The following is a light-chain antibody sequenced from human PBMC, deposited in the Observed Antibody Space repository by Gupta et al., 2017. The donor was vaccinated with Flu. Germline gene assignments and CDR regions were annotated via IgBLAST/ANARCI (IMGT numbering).Light chain of an antibody. Sequence: EIVLTQSPGTLSLSPGERATLSCRASQSVSKTYLAWFQQKPGQAPRLLIHGATSRATGVPDRFSGSGSGTDFTLTVSRLEPEDFAVYYCQQYGSSPWTFGQGTKVEIK. CDR2: GAT. J-gene: IGKJ1*01. CDR3: QQYGSSPWT. V-gene: IGKV3-20*01. CDR1: QSVSKTY.